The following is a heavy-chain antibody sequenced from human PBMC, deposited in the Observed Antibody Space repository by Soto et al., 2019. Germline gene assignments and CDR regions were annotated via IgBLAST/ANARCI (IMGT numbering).Heavy chain of an antibody. CDR2: IYWDDDK. D-gene: IGHD6-19*01. CDR1: GFSLSTYGVG. V-gene: IGHV2-5*02. Sequence: QITLKESGPTLVKPTQTLTLTCTFSGFSLSTYGVGVGWIRQPPGKALEWLAFIYWDDDKRYSPSLKTRLTITKNTYNHQVVLTMINKDPVNTATYYCAHGYTGSGWFQNRFDPWGQGTLVTVSS. CDR3: AHGYTGSGWFQNRFDP. J-gene: IGHJ5*02.